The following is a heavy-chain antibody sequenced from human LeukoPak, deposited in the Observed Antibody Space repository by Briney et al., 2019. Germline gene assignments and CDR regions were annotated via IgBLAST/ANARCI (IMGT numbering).Heavy chain of an antibody. Sequence: GGSLRLSCAASGFTFSNYAMTWVRHAPGEGLEWVSAISDSGGTTYYADSVKGRFTISRDNSKNTLYLQMNSLRAGDTAIYYCAKLTRGYCSSTACPNRLDPWGQGTLVTVSS. D-gene: IGHD2-2*01. CDR1: GFTFSNYA. CDR2: ISDSGGTT. J-gene: IGHJ5*02. CDR3: AKLTRGYCSSTACPNRLDP. V-gene: IGHV3-23*01.